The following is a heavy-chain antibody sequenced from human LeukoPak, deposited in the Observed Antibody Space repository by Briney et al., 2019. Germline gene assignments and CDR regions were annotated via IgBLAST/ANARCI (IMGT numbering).Heavy chain of an antibody. CDR2: ISGSGGST. V-gene: IGHV3-23*01. Sequence: GGSLRLSCAASGFTFSSYGMSWVRQAPGKGLEWVSAISGSGGSTCYADSVKGRFTISRDNSKNTLYLQMNSLRAEDTAVYYCASGPLLWFGEPLYYFDYWGQGTLVTVSS. D-gene: IGHD3-10*01. J-gene: IGHJ4*02. CDR3: ASGPLLWFGEPLYYFDY. CDR1: GFTFSSYG.